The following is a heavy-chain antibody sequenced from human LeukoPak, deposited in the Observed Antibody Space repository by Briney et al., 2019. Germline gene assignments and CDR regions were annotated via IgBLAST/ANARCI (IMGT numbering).Heavy chain of an antibody. CDR3: VIVRGYFDSSGSDY. J-gene: IGHJ4*02. D-gene: IGHD3-9*01. CDR2: ITNNGGNT. V-gene: IGHV3-64D*06. Sequence: PGGSLRLSCSASGFTFSSYTIHWVRQAPGKGLEFVSAITNNGGNTYYADSVKGRFTISRDNSKNTVYLQMSSLRAEDTAVNYCVIVRGYFDSSGSDYWGQGTLVTVSS. CDR1: GFTFSSYT.